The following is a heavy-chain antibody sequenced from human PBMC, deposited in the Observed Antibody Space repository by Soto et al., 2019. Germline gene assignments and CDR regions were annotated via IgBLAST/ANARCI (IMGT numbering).Heavy chain of an antibody. D-gene: IGHD3-9*01. V-gene: IGHV1-69*02. CDR3: ALRYFDWLLFHYYYGMDV. Sequence: SVKVSCKASGGTFSSYTISWVRQAPGQGLEWMGRIIPILGIANYAQKFQGRVTITADKSTSTAYMELSSLRSEDTAVYYCALRYFDWLLFHYYYGMDVWGQGTTVTVSS. J-gene: IGHJ6*02. CDR1: GGTFSSYT. CDR2: IIPILGIA.